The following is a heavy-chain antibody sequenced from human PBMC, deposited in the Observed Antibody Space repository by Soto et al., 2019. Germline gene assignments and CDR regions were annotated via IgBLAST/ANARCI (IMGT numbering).Heavy chain of an antibody. CDR2: IMPIFGIK. J-gene: IGHJ4*02. V-gene: IGHV1-69*01. CDR1: GGTFNTYA. Sequence: QMQLVQSGAEVKERGSSVKISCKTSGGTFNTYALTWVRQAPGQGLEWIGGIMPIFGIKNVAQRFQGRVTINADESLTTAYMEMTGLRSDDTAVYYCAKEAGDHWGQGTLVTVSS. CDR3: AKEAGDH. D-gene: IGHD3-10*01.